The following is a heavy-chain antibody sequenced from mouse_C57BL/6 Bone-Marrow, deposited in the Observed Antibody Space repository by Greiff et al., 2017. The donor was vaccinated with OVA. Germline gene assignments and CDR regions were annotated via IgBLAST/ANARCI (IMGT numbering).Heavy chain of an antibody. D-gene: IGHD1-1*01. CDR3: ARRGDYGSSYDY. CDR2: IDPSDSYT. J-gene: IGHJ2*01. V-gene: IGHV1-69*01. CDR1: GYTFTNYW. Sequence: VQLQQPGPELVMPGASVKLSCKASGYTFTNYWMHWVKQSPGQGLEWIGEIDPSDSYTNYNQKFKGKSTLTVDKSSSTAYMQLSSLTSEDSAVYYCARRGDYGSSYDYWGQGTTLTVSS.